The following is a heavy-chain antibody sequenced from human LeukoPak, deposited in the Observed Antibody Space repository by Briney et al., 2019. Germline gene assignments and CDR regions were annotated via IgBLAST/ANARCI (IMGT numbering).Heavy chain of an antibody. CDR3: AKARRSPYYDFWSGYDYFDY. J-gene: IGHJ4*02. V-gene: IGHV3-23*01. CDR1: GFTVSSNY. CDR2: ISGSGGST. D-gene: IGHD3-3*01. Sequence: GGSLRLSCAASGFTVSSNYMSWVRQAPGKGLEWVSAISGSGGSTYYADSVKGRFTISRDNSKNTLYLQMNSLRAEDTAVYYCAKARRSPYYDFWSGYDYFDYWGQGTLVTVSS.